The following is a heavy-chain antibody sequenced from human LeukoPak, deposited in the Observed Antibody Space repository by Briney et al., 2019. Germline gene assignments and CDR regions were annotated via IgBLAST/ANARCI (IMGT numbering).Heavy chain of an antibody. CDR3: ARGRDSSSSYPGY. J-gene: IGHJ4*02. CDR1: GFSLSSYW. V-gene: IGHV3-48*01. CDR2: ISSTSSTV. Sequence: GGSLRLSCAASGFSLSSYWTTWVRQAPGKGLEWVSYISSTSSTVYYADSVKGRFTISRDNVKNSLYLQMNSLRAEDTAVYYCARGRDSSSSYPGYWGQGTLVTVSS. D-gene: IGHD6-6*01.